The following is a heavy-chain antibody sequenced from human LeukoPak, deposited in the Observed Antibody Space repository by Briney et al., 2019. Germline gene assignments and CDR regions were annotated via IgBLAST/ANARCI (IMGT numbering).Heavy chain of an antibody. D-gene: IGHD2-2*01. CDR1: GYTFTSYD. V-gene: IGHV1-8*01. J-gene: IGHJ6*02. Sequence: ASVKVSCKASGYTFTSYDINWVRQAPGQGLEWMGWMNPNSGNTGYAQNFQGRVTMTRNTSISTAYMELSSLRSEDTAVYYCARARGIVVVPGASYGMDVWGQGTTVTVSS. CDR2: MNPNSGNT. CDR3: ARARGIVVVPGASYGMDV.